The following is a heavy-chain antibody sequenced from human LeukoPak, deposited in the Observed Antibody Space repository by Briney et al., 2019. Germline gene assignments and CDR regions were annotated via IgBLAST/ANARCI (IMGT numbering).Heavy chain of an antibody. J-gene: IGHJ1*01. V-gene: IGHV4-59*12. Sequence: SETLSLTCTVSGGSISSYYWSWIRQPPGKGLEWIGYIYYSGSTNYNPSLKSRVTMSVDTSKNQFSLKLSSVTAADTAVYYCAREGDLNYFQHWGQGTLVTVSS. D-gene: IGHD2-21*02. CDR2: IYYSGST. CDR1: GGSISSYY. CDR3: AREGDLNYFQH.